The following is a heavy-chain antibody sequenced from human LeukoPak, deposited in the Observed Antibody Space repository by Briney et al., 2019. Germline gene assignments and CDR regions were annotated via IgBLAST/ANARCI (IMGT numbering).Heavy chain of an antibody. J-gene: IGHJ4*02. CDR2: ISGSAETT. CDR3: AAFFGSGTYFIDY. Sequence: GGPLRLSCAASGFTFSNYVMTWVRQAPGKGLEWVSTISGSAETTYYADSVKGRFTISRDNSKNTLYLQMNSLKAEDTAVYYCAAFFGSGTYFIDYWGQGTLVSVSS. V-gene: IGHV3-23*01. D-gene: IGHD3-10*01. CDR1: GFTFSNYV.